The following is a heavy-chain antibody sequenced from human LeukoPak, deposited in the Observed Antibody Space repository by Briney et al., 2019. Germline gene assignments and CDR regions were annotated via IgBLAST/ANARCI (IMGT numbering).Heavy chain of an antibody. CDR1: GFTFSSYE. Sequence: PGGSLRLSCAASGFTFSSYEMNWVRQAPGQGLEWVSSISYSGTSTYYAGSVKGRFTISRDNSKNTLYLQMNSLRAEDTAVYYCARDHVDTAMLISRVAVYYGMDVWGQGTTVTVSS. CDR3: ARDHVDTAMLISRVAVYYGMDV. V-gene: IGHV3-23*01. J-gene: IGHJ6*02. D-gene: IGHD5-18*01. CDR2: ISYSGTST.